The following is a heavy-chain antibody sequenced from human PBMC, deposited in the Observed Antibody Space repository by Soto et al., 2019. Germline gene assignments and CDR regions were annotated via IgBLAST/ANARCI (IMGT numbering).Heavy chain of an antibody. CDR2: IHYSGST. CDR3: ARSRYSGSYFFDY. CDR1: GRSISSGDYY. J-gene: IGHJ4*02. D-gene: IGHD1-26*01. Sequence: SETLSLTCNVPGRSISSGDYYWSWIRQPPGKGLEWIAYIHYSGSTYYNPSLKSRVTISVDTSKNQFSLNLSSVTAADTAVYYCARSRYSGSYFFDYWGQGILVTVSS. V-gene: IGHV4-30-4*01.